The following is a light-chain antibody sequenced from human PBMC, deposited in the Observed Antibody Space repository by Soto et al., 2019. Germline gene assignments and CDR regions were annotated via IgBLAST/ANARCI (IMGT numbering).Light chain of an antibody. CDR3: SSYTSSSTLI. CDR1: SSDVGTYTL. CDR2: EVN. J-gene: IGLJ1*01. V-gene: IGLV2-14*02. Sequence: QSALTQPASVSGSPGQSITISCTGTSSDVGTYTLVSWYQQHPGKAPKLVIYEVNKRPAGVSKRFSGSKSGDTASLTISGLQAEDEADYYCSSYTSSSTLIFGSGTKVTVL.